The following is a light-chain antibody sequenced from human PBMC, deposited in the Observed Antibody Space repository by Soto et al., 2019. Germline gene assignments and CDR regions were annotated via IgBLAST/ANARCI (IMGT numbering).Light chain of an antibody. V-gene: IGLV2-8*01. Sequence: ALTQSPSASGSPGQSVTISCIGTSSDVGGYNYVSWYQHHPGKAPKLIIYEVTKRPSGVPDRFSGSRSGTTASLTVSGLQAEDEADYYCGSYAGGNTFVFGTGTKVTVL. J-gene: IGLJ1*01. CDR2: EVT. CDR1: SSDVGGYNY. CDR3: GSYAGGNTFV.